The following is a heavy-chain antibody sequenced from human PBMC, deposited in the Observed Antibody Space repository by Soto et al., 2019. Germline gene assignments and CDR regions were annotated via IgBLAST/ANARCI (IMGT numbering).Heavy chain of an antibody. D-gene: IGHD3-22*01. Sequence: SETLSLTCAVYGGSFSGYYWSWIRQPPGKGLEWIGEINHSGSTNYNPSLKSRVTISVDTSKNQFSLKLSSVTAADTAVYYCARLIRNYYDSSGYPEDNAFDIWGQGTMVTVSS. CDR1: GGSFSGYY. J-gene: IGHJ3*02. V-gene: IGHV4-34*01. CDR2: INHSGST. CDR3: ARLIRNYYDSSGYPEDNAFDI.